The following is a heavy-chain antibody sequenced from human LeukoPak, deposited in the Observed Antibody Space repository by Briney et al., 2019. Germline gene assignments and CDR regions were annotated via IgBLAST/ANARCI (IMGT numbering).Heavy chain of an antibody. CDR2: VDPEDGET. D-gene: IGHD6-6*01. J-gene: IGHJ5*02. Sequence: GATVKISCKASGYTFTDYYMHWVQQAPGKGLEWMGRVDPEDGETIYAEKFQGRVTITADTSTDTAYMELSSLRSEDTAVYYCATAGSYRSSANWFDPWGQGTLVTVSS. V-gene: IGHV1-69-2*01. CDR1: GYTFTDYY. CDR3: ATAGSYRSSANWFDP.